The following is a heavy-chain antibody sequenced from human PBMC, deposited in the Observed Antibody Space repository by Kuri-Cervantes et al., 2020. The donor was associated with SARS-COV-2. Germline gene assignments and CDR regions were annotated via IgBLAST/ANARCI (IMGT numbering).Heavy chain of an antibody. CDR2: IYYSGST. CDR1: GFTVTSDY. J-gene: IGHJ6*02. V-gene: IGHV4-39*01. Sequence: ESLKISCAASGFTVTSDYMTWIRQPPGKGLEWIGSIYYSGSTYYNPSLKSRVTISVDTSKNQFSLKLSSVTAADTAVYYCARLPSYYYYGMDVWGQGTTVTVSS. CDR3: ARLPSYYYYGMDV.